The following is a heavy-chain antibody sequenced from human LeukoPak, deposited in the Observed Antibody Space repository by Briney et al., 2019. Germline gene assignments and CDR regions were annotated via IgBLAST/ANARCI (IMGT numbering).Heavy chain of an antibody. CDR3: ARAYQPLGGLSLPDY. V-gene: IGHV7-4-1*02. Sequence: ASVKVSCKASGYSFTTYAMNWLRQAPGQGLEWMGWINPNTGNPTYAPGFTGRFVFSLDTSVSTAYLQISGLKADHTPVYYCARAYQPLGGLSLPDYWGQGTLVTVSS. CDR2: INPNTGNP. CDR1: GYSFTTYA. J-gene: IGHJ4*02. D-gene: IGHD3-16*02.